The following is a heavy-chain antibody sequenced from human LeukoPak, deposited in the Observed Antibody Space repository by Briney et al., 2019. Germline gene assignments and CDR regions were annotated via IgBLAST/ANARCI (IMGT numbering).Heavy chain of an antibody. CDR2: IKQDGSEK. CDR3: ARGNWNHDY. CDR1: GFTSSSYW. Sequence: GGSLRLSCAASGFTSSSYWMSWVRQAPGKGLEWVANIKQDGSEKYYVDSVKGRFTISRDNAKNSLYLQMNSLRAEDTAVYYCARGNWNHDYWGQGTLVTVSS. D-gene: IGHD1-14*01. V-gene: IGHV3-7*01. J-gene: IGHJ4*02.